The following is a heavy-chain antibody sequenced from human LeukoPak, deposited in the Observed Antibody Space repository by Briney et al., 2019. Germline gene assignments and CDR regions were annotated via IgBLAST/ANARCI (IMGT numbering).Heavy chain of an antibody. CDR3: AKGVFATHGAP. Sequence: PGGSLRLSCAASGFTFSSYAMTWFRQAPGKGLEWVSTITGGGGSTYYADSVKGRFTISRDNSKDTLYLLMNSLRAEDTAVYYCAKGVFATHGAPWGQGTLVTVSS. D-gene: IGHD4/OR15-4a*01. CDR1: GFTFSSYA. J-gene: IGHJ5*02. V-gene: IGHV3-23*01. CDR2: ITGGGGST.